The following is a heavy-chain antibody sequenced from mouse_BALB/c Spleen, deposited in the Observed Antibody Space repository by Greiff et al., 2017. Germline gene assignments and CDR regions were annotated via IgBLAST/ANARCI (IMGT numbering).Heavy chain of an antibody. J-gene: IGHJ1*01. CDR3: TRGGDGYHWYFDV. D-gene: IGHD2-3*01. CDR1: GYSFTSYW. CDR2: IYPGNSDT. V-gene: IGHV1-5*01. Sequence: VQLQQSGTVLARPGASVKMSCKASGYSFTSYWMHWVKQRPGQGLEWIGAIYPGNSDTSYNQKFKGKAKLTAVTSASTAYMELSSLTNEDSAVYYCTRGGDGYHWYFDVWGAGTTVTVSS.